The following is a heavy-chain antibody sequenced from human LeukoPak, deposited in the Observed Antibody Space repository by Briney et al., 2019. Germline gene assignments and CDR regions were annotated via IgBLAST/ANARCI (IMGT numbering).Heavy chain of an antibody. J-gene: IGHJ6*04. CDR2: IYPGDSDT. V-gene: IGHV5-51*01. Sequence: GESLKISCQGSGYSFTTYWIAWVRQMPGKGLEWMGIIYPGDSDTRYSPPFQGQVTISADKSISTAYLQWSSLKASDTAMYYCVRKGYCATTRCYYGLDVWGKGTTVTVSS. D-gene: IGHD2-2*01. CDR1: GYSFTTYW. CDR3: VRKGYCATTRCYYGLDV.